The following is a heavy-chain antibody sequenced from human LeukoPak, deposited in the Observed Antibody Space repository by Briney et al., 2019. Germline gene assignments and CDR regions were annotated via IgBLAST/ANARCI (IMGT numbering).Heavy chain of an antibody. J-gene: IGHJ3*02. Sequence: PGGSLRLSCAASGITLSSYDMHWVRQAPGKALEWVAVISYDGSNKDYADSVKGRFTISRDNSKNTLDLQMNGLRAEDTAVYYCAKDRGVWAFDIWGQGTMVTVSS. D-gene: IGHD3-10*01. V-gene: IGHV3-30-3*01. CDR2: ISYDGSNK. CDR3: AKDRGVWAFDI. CDR1: GITLSSYD.